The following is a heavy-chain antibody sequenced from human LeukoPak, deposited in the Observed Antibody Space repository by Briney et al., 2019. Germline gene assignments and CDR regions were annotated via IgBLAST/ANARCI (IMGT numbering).Heavy chain of an antibody. CDR1: GYTFTSYG. V-gene: IGHV1-18*01. D-gene: IGHD4-17*01. CDR2: ISAYNGNT. J-gene: IGHJ3*02. CDR3: ARNDYGDYGGAFDI. Sequence: ASVKVSCKASGYTFTSYGISWVRQAPGQGLEWMGWISAYNGNTNYAQKLQGRVTMTTDTSTSTAYMELRSLRSDDTAVYYCARNDYGDYGGAFDIWSQGTMVTVSS.